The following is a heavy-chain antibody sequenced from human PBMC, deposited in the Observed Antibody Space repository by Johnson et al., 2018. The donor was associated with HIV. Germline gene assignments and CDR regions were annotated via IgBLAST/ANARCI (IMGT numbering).Heavy chain of an antibody. V-gene: IGHV3-20*04. D-gene: IGHD3-22*01. CDR3: ATHYYDSINAFDI. J-gene: IGHJ3*02. CDR1: GFSLSSYD. Sequence: VQLVESGGGVVQPGRSLRLSCAASGFSLSSYDMHWVRQAPGKGLEWVSGINWNGGSTGYADSVKGRFTISRDNAKKSLYLQMNSLRAEDTALYYCATHYYDSINAFDIWGQGTMVTVSS. CDR2: INWNGGST.